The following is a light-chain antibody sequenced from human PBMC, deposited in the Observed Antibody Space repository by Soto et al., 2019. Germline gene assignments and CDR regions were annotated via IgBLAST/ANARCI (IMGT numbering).Light chain of an antibody. V-gene: IGKV1-39*01. CDR1: QSISTY. CDR3: QQIYNTQPT. J-gene: IGKJ4*01. CDR2: AAS. Sequence: DIQLTQSPSSLSASAGDGVTITCRASQSISTYLNWYQQKPGKAPSLLIYAASSLHSGVPSRFRGSGSGTDFTLSISDLQPEDFAIYFCQQIYNTQPTLGGGTKVDIK.